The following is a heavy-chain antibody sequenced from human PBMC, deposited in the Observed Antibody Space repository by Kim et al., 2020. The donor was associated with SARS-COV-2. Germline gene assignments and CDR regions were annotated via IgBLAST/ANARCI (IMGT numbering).Heavy chain of an antibody. J-gene: IGHJ5*02. D-gene: IGHD2-2*01. Sequence: SLKSRVTISVDTSKNQFSLKLSSVTAADTAVYYCARVSVVVPAANWFDPWGQGTLVTVSS. CDR3: ARVSVVVPAANWFDP. V-gene: IGHV4-39*07.